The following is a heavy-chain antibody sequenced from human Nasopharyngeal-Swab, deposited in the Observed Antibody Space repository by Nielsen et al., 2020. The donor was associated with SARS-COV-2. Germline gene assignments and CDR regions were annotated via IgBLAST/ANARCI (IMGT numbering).Heavy chain of an antibody. V-gene: IGHV2-70*18. CDR3: ARIRGLGVDY. D-gene: IGHD3-16*01. CDR1: GGSISSYYW. CDR2: IDWDDDK. Sequence: TLSLTCTVSGGSISSYYWSWIRQPPGKGLEWLALIDWDDDKYYSTSLKTRLTISKDTSKNQVVLTMTNMDPVDTATYYCARIRGLGVDYWGQGTLVTVSS. J-gene: IGHJ4*02.